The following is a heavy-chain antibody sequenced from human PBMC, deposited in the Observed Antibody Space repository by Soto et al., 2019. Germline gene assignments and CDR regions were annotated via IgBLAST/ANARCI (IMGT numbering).Heavy chain of an antibody. CDR1: GYTFTNYA. V-gene: IGHV1-3*01. CDR3: ARGLAAAGF. D-gene: IGHD6-13*01. CDR2: INAGNGNT. Sequence: QVQLVQSGAEVKKPGASVKVSCKASGYTFTNYALHWVRQAPGQGLEWMGWINAGNGNTRSSQKFQGRVTITRDTSASTAYMELSSLRSEDTAVYYCARGLAAAGFWGQGTLVTVSS. J-gene: IGHJ4*02.